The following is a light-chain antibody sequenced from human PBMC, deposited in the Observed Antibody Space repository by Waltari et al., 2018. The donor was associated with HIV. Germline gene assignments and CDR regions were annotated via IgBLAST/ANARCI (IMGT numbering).Light chain of an antibody. V-gene: IGLV2-14*01. CDR2: EVS. CDR3: SSYTRNSTLI. Sequence: QSALTQPASVSGSPGHSLTISCTGTSSDVGAFNYVSWYQHHPHKAPKLMIYEVSNRPSGVSNRFSGSKSGNTASPTISGLQAEDEADYFCSSYTRNSTLIFGGGTRLAVL. CDR1: SSDVGAFNY. J-gene: IGLJ2*01.